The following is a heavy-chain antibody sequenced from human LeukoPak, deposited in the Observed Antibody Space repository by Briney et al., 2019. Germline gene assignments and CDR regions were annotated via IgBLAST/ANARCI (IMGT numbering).Heavy chain of an antibody. J-gene: IGHJ2*01. Sequence: SETLSLTCTVSGGSIRAYYWSWIRQPPGKGLEWIGYIYYSGSTNYNPSLKSRVTMAVDTSKNQFSLRLSSVTAADTGVYYCARLGTVVTPDWYFGLWGRGTLVTVSS. D-gene: IGHD4-23*01. CDR3: ARLGTVVTPDWYFGL. CDR2: IYYSGST. V-gene: IGHV4-59*08. CDR1: GGSIRAYY.